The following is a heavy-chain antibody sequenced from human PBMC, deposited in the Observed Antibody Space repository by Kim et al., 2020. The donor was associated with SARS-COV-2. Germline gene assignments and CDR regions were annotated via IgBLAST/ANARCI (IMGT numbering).Heavy chain of an antibody. V-gene: IGHV3-21*01. CDR3: TRNVGGYSNGLD. CDR1: GFAVSAYH. CDR2: LSGDTNYI. D-gene: IGHD5-18*01. Sequence: GGSLRLSCAASGFAVSAYHMNWVRQAPGKGLEWVSSLSGDTNYIYYANSVKGRFTISRDNAKNSLYLQMNSLRAEDTAVYYCTRNVGGYSNGLDWGQGTLVTVSS. J-gene: IGHJ4*02.